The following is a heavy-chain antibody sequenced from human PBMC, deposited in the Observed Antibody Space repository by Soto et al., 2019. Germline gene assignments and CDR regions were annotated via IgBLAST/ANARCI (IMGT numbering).Heavy chain of an antibody. J-gene: IGHJ4*02. CDR3: ARDWKTYYDFWSGYPFDY. CDR1: GYTFTSYG. D-gene: IGHD3-3*01. Sequence: QVQLVQSGAEVKKPGASVKVSCKASGYTFTSYGISWVRQAPGQGLEWMGWISAYNGNTNYAQKLQGRVTMTTDTSTSTAYMELRSLRSDDTAVYYCARDWKTYYDFWSGYPFDYWGRGTLVTVSS. CDR2: ISAYNGNT. V-gene: IGHV1-18*01.